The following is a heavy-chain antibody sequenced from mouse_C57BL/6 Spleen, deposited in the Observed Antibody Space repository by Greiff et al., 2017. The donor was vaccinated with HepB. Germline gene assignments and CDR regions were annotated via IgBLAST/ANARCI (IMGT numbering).Heavy chain of an antibody. V-gene: IGHV1-80*01. CDR1: GYAFSSYW. J-gene: IGHJ3*01. Sequence: QVQLQQSGAELVKPGASVKISCKASGYAFSSYWMNWVKQGPGKGLEWIGQIYPGDGDTNYNGKFKGKATLTADKSSSTAYMQLSSLTSEDSAVYVCARGGGTRGPWFAYWGQGTLVTVSA. CDR2: IYPGDGDT. CDR3: ARGGGTRGPWFAY. D-gene: IGHD4-1*01.